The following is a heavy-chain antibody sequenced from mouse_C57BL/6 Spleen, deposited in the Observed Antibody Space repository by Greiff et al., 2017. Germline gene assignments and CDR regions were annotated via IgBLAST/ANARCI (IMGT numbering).Heavy chain of an antibody. D-gene: IGHD1-1*01. V-gene: IGHV5-17*01. Sequence: DVMLVESGGGLVKPGGSLKLSCAASGFTFSDYGMHWVRQAPEKGLEWVAYISSGSSTIYYADTVKGRFTISRDNAKNTLFLQMTSLRSEDTAMYYCARPNPYYYGSNWYFDVWGTGTTVTVSS. CDR2: ISSGSSTI. CDR3: ARPNPYYYGSNWYFDV. J-gene: IGHJ1*03. CDR1: GFTFSDYG.